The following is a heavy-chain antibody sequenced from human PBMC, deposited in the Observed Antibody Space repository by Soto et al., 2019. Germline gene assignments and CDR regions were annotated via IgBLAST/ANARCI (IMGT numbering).Heavy chain of an antibody. Sequence: SETLSLTCTVSGDSVSRYYWNWIRQPPGKGLEWIGYIYNSGSTNYNPSLKSRVTISVDTSKNQFSLTLTSVTAADSAVYYCARAPTYSYGSGTPYYFYAMDVWGQGTTVTVSS. CDR3: ARAPTYSYGSGTPYYFYAMDV. CDR1: GDSVSRYY. D-gene: IGHD3-10*01. J-gene: IGHJ6*02. V-gene: IGHV4-59*02. CDR2: IYNSGST.